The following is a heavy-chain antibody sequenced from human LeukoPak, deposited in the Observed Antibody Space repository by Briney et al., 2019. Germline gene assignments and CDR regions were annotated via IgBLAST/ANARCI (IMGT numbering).Heavy chain of an antibody. J-gene: IGHJ4*02. D-gene: IGHD4-23*01. CDR2: IKSDGSSA. CDR3: ARDLRTPSDTNIAIDY. V-gene: IGHV3-74*01. CDR1: GFTFSSYW. Sequence: GGSLRLSCAASGFTFSSYWMHLFRQAPGKGLVWVSRIKSDGSSASYADSVKGRFTISRDNAKNTLYLQMNSLRAEDTAVYYCARDLRTPSDTNIAIDYWGQGTLVTVSS.